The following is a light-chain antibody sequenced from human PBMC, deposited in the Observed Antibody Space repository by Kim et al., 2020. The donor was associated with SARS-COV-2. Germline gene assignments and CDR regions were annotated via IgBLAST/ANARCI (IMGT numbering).Light chain of an antibody. J-gene: IGLJ3*02. CDR2: GKN. CDR3: NSRDSSGNHWV. V-gene: IGLV3-19*01. CDR1: SLGSYY. Sequence: ALGQTVRITCQGDSLGSYYASVYQQKPVQATVLVIYGKNHRPSGIPDRFSGSSSGNTASLTIAGAQAEDEAEYYCNSRDSSGNHWVFGGGTQLTVL.